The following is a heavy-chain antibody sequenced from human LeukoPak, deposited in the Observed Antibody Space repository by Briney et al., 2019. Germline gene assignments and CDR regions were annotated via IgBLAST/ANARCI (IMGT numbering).Heavy chain of an antibody. CDR2: INGDGIST. J-gene: IGHJ4*02. D-gene: IGHD5-24*01. CDR3: SRHEALPGDY. CDR1: GFTFSNYW. V-gene: IGHV3-74*01. Sequence: GGSLRLSCEASGFTFSNYWMHWVRQAPGKGLAWVSRINGDGISTGYADYVKGRITVSRDNAKKTLYLQMNSLRAEDTAVYYCSRHEALPGDYWGQGTLVTVSS.